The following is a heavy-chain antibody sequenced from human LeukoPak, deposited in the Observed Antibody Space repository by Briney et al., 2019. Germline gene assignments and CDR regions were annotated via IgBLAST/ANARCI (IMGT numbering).Heavy chain of an antibody. CDR1: GGSFSGYY. D-gene: IGHD5-18*01. Sequence: SETLSLTCAVYGGSFSGYYWSWIRQPPGKGLEWIGEISHSGSTNYNPSLKSRVTISVGTSKNQFSLKLSSVTAADTAVYYCASSQEGYSYGLFDYWGQGTLVTVSS. CDR2: ISHSGST. V-gene: IGHV4-34*01. CDR3: ASSQEGYSYGLFDY. J-gene: IGHJ4*02.